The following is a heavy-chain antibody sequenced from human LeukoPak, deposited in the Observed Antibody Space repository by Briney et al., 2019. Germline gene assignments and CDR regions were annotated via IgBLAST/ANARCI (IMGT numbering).Heavy chain of an antibody. Sequence: PGGSLRLSCAASGFTFSNYAMNWARQAPGKGLGWVSSINNSGGRTYYADSVKGRFTVSRDNSKNTLYLQMNNLRAEDTAIYYCAKGPPLEGSWGQGTLVTVSS. V-gene: IGHV3-23*01. J-gene: IGHJ4*02. CDR3: AKGPPLEGS. CDR1: GFTFSNYA. D-gene: IGHD3-10*01. CDR2: INNSGGRT.